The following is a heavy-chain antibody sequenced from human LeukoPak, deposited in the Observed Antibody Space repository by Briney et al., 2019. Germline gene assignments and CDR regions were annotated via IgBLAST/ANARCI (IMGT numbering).Heavy chain of an antibody. Sequence: SVKVSCKASGGTFSSYAISWVRQAPGQGLEWMGGIIPIFGTANYAQKFQGRVTITADESTSTAYMELSSLRSEDTAVYYCARGPEYDSGGYYPYYYGMDVWGQGTTVTVSS. CDR1: GGTFSSYA. J-gene: IGHJ6*02. CDR3: ARGPEYDSGGYYPYYYGMDV. D-gene: IGHD3-22*01. CDR2: IIPIFGTA. V-gene: IGHV1-69*13.